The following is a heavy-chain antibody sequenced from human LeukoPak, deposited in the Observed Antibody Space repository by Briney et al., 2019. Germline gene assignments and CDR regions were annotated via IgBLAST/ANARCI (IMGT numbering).Heavy chain of an antibody. CDR1: GGSISSDH. D-gene: IGHD2/OR15-2a*01. CDR2: IYYSGRT. J-gene: IGHJ3*02. Sequence: PSETLSLTCSVSGGSISSDHWNWIRQTPGKGLEWIGCIYYSGRTYYNPSLKSRVTISVDMSKSQFSPRLTSVTAADTAVYYCARKNDFEIWGQGTLVTVSS. V-gene: IGHV4-59*01. CDR3: ARKNDFEI.